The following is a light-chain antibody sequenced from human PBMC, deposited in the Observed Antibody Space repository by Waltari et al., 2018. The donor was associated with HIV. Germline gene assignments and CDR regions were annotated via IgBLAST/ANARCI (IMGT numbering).Light chain of an antibody. V-gene: IGLV2-14*01. CDR3: SSYTSSSTL. CDR2: EVS. CDR1: SSDVGGYNY. J-gene: IGLJ2*01. Sequence: QSALTQPASVSGSPGQSITISCTGTSSDVGGYNYVSWYQQHPGKAPKLMIYEVSKRPSGVSNRFSGSKSGNTASLTISGLQAEDEAYYYCSSYTSSSTLFGGGTKLTVL.